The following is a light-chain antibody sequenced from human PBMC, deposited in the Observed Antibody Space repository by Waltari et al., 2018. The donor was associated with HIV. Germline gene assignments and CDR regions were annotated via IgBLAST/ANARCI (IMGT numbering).Light chain of an antibody. J-gene: IGLJ1*01. CDR1: RHAVGYYNL. CDR3: GSYAGSNAYV. CDR2: EVS. Sequence: QSALTQPASVSGSPGQSRTLSCTGTRHAVGYYNLVPWYQPDPGKAPKVMIYEVSTRPSGVSNRFSGSKSGNTASLTISGLQAEDEADYYCGSYAGSNAYVFGIGTKVTVL. V-gene: IGLV2-23*02.